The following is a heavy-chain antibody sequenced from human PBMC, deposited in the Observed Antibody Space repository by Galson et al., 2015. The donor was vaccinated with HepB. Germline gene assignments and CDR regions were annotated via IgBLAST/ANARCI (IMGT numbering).Heavy chain of an antibody. D-gene: IGHD3-22*01. CDR2: IWYDGSNK. Sequence: SLRLSCAASGFTFSSYGMHWVRQAPGKGLEWVAGIWYDGSNKYYADSVKGRFTISRDNSKNTLYLQMNSLRAEDTAVYYCARAADSSGYYDAFDIWGQGTMVTVSS. J-gene: IGHJ3*02. CDR3: ARAADSSGYYDAFDI. CDR1: GFTFSSYG. V-gene: IGHV3-33*01.